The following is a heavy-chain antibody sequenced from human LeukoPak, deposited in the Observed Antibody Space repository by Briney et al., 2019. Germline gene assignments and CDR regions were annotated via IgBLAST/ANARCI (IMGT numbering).Heavy chain of an antibody. CDR2: ISSSGSTI. D-gene: IGHD3-3*01. V-gene: IGHV3-11*04. J-gene: IGHJ4*02. CDR1: GFTFSDYY. CDR3: ARDRTDYDFWSGYYIGETDY. Sequence: PGGSLRLSCAASGFTFSDYYMSWIRQAPGKGLEWVSYISSSGSTIYYADSVKGRFTISRDNAKNSLYLQMNSLRAEDTAVYYCARDRTDYDFWSGYYIGETDYWGQGTLVTVSS.